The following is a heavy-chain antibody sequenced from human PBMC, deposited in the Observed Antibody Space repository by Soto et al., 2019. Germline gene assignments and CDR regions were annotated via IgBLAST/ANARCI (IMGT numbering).Heavy chain of an antibody. Sequence: QVQLVQSGAEVKKPGASVKVSCKASGYTFTIYGISWVRQAPGQGLEWMGWISGYNGNTDYAQNLQDRVTLTTDASTSSVDMELRSLRSYDTAVYYCAMVDYYDSSGYYGYWGQGILVTVSS. CDR2: ISGYNGNT. V-gene: IGHV1-18*04. CDR3: AMVDYYDSSGYYGY. D-gene: IGHD3-22*01. J-gene: IGHJ4*02. CDR1: GYTFTIYG.